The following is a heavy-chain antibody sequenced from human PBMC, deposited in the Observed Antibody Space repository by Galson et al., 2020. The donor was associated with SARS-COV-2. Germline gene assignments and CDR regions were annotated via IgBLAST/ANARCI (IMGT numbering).Heavy chain of an antibody. CDR2: ISGSGGST. D-gene: IGHD2-21*01. CDR3: AKDRPYCGGDCYSSDAFDI. V-gene: IGHV3-23*01. J-gene: IGHJ3*02. Sequence: GESLKISCAASGFTFSSYAMSWVRQAPGKGLEWVSVISGSGGSTYYADSVKGRFTISRDNSKNTLYLQMNSLRAEDTAVYYCAKDRPYCGGDCYSSDAFDIWGQGTMVTVSS. CDR1: GFTFSSYA.